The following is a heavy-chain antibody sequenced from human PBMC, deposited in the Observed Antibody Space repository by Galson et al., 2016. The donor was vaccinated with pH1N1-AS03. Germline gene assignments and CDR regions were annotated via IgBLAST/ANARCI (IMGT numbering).Heavy chain of an antibody. V-gene: IGHV3-30*01. J-gene: IGHJ3*01. CDR1: GITLTTSV. Sequence: SLRLSCAVSGITLTTSVIHWVRQAPGKGPEWLTLISVDGRNEIHAGSVKDRFTVSRDNSKNTVYLQMNGLRVDDTAMYYCAREGNSSGRAGAFHVWGQGTLVTVSS. CDR3: AREGNSSGRAGAFHV. CDR2: ISVDGRNE. D-gene: IGHD6-19*01.